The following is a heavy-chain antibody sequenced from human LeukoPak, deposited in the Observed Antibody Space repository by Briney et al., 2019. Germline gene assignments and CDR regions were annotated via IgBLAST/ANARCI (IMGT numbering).Heavy chain of an antibody. CDR2: IYYSGST. J-gene: IGHJ4*02. CDR3: ARQPKYYGDYYFAY. CDR1: GGSISSYY. D-gene: IGHD4-17*01. V-gene: IGHV4-59*08. Sequence: SETLSLTCTVSGGSISSYYWSWIQQPPGKGLEWIGYIYYSGSTNYNPSLKSRVTISVDTSKNQFSLKLSSVTAADTAVYYCARQPKYYGDYYFAYCGQGTLVTVSS.